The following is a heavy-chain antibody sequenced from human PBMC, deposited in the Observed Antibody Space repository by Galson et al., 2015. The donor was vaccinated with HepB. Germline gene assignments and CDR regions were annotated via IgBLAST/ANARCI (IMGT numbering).Heavy chain of an antibody. CDR2: ISSSSSTI. J-gene: IGHJ4*02. V-gene: IGHV3-48*02. CDR3: ARDYYDFWSGYYTNFDY. D-gene: IGHD3-3*01. CDR1: GFTFSSYS. Sequence: SLRLSCAASGFTFSSYSMNWVRQAPGKGLEWVSYISSSSSTIYYADSVKGRFTISRDNAKNSLYLQMNSLRDEDTAVYYCARDYYDFWSGYYTNFDYWGQGTLVTVSS.